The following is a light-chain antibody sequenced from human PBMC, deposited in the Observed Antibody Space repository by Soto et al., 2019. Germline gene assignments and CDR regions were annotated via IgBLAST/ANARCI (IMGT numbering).Light chain of an antibody. CDR1: QSFTGY. Sequence: DIQMTQSPTSLSASVGDRVSITCRASQSFTGYLNWYQQKPGKVPKLLIYAASTLQSGVPSRFSGSGSGTDFTLTLSSLQAEDSATYYCQKSFSAPWTFGQGTKVDIK. J-gene: IGKJ1*01. CDR2: AAS. V-gene: IGKV1-39*01. CDR3: QKSFSAPWT.